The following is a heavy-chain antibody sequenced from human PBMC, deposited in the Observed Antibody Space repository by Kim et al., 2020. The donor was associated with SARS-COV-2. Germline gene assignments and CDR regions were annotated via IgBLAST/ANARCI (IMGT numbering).Heavy chain of an antibody. Sequence: ASVNVSCKASGYTFTNSDINWVRQATGQGLEWMGWMNPKSGNTGYAQKFQGRVSMTRDTSITTAYMELSSLRSEDTAVYYCVRNYYVWGTDWFDPWGQGTLVTVSS. V-gene: IGHV1-8*01. CDR1: GYTFTNSD. J-gene: IGHJ5*02. CDR3: VRNYYVWGTDWFDP. CDR2: MNPKSGNT. D-gene: IGHD3-16*01.